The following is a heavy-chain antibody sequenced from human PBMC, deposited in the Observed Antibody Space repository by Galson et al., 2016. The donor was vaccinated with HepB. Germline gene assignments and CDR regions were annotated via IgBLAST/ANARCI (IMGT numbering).Heavy chain of an antibody. J-gene: IGHJ6*04. D-gene: IGHD2-15*01. CDR3: AKDRLGGYYYFGMDV. V-gene: IGHV3-30*18. CDR1: GFTFSTYG. CDR2: ISYDGSNK. Sequence: SLRLSCAASGFTFSTYGMHWVRQAPGKGLEWAALISYDGSNKYYADSVKGRFTISRDNSRNTLFLQMNSLRAEDTAVYYCAKDRLGGYYYFGMDVWGKGTTVTVSS.